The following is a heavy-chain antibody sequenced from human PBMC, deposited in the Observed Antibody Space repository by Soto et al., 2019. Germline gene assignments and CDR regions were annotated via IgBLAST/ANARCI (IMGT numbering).Heavy chain of an antibody. Sequence: ASVKVSCKASGGTFSSYAISWLRQAPGPGLEWMGGIIPIFGTANYAQKFQGRVTITADESTSTAYMELSSLRSEDTAVYYCASTPHDRLGAVYYYGMDVWGQGTTVTVS. CDR1: GGTFSSYA. D-gene: IGHD6-19*01. V-gene: IGHV1-69*13. J-gene: IGHJ6*02. CDR3: ASTPHDRLGAVYYYGMDV. CDR2: IIPIFGTA.